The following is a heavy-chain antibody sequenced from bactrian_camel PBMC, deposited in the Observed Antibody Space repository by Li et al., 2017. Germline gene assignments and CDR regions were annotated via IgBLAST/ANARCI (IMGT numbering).Heavy chain of an antibody. D-gene: IGHD3*01. Sequence: HVQLVESGGGSVQAGGSLRLSCEVSGLALNNYCVSWFRQAPGKEHEAVASIYSAGGSAYYIDSVKDRFTISQDTAKKTLYLQMNSLKPEDTAMYFCATLSCRRALSAMVRLHDQWGRGTQVTVS. CDR2: IYSAGGSA. J-gene: IGHJ4*01. V-gene: IGHV3S1*01. CDR1: GLALNNYC. CDR3: ATLSCRRALSAMVRLHDQ.